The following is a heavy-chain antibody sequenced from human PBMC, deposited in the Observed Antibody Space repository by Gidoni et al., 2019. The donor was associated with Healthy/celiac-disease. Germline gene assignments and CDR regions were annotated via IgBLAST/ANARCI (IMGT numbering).Heavy chain of an antibody. Sequence: QVQLVESGGGVVQPGRSLSLSCAASGFTFSSYGMHWVRHAPGKGLEWVAVIWYEGSNKYYADAVKGRFTISRDNSKNTLYLKMNSLRDEDTAVDYCARDDSRIAVAGGWDYYYGMDVWGQGTTVTVSS. CDR1: GFTFSSYG. CDR3: ARDDSRIAVAGGWDYYYGMDV. CDR2: IWYEGSNK. D-gene: IGHD6-19*01. J-gene: IGHJ6*02. V-gene: IGHV3-33*01.